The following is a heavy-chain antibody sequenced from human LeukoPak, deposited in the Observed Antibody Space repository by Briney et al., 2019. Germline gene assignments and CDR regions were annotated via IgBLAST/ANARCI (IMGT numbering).Heavy chain of an antibody. CDR2: INHSGST. Sequence: SETLSLTSAVYGGSFSGYYWSWIRQPPGKGLEWIGEINHSGSTNYNPSLKSRVTISVDTSKNQFSLKLSSVTAADTAVYYCARGVSSGHTYYFDYWGQGTLVTVSS. CDR3: ARGVSSGHTYYFDY. V-gene: IGHV4-34*01. J-gene: IGHJ4*02. CDR1: GGSFSGYY. D-gene: IGHD6-19*01.